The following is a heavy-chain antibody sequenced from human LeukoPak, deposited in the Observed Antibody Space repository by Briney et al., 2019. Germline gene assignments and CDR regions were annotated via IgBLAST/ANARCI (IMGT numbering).Heavy chain of an antibody. V-gene: IGHV4-34*08. CDR2: INHSGST. D-gene: IGHD4-17*01. J-gene: IGHJ6*02. CDR3: ATLGAYGYYYYYGMDV. Sequence: GSLRLSCAASGFTFSSYAMSWIRQPPGKGLEWIGEINHSGSTNYNPSLKSRVTISVDTSKNQFSLKLSSVTAADTAVYYCATLGAYGYYYYYGMDVWGQGTTVTVSS. CDR1: GFTFSSYA.